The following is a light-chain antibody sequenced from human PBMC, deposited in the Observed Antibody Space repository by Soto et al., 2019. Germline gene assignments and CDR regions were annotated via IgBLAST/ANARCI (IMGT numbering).Light chain of an antibody. CDR3: SSYTSSNTLV. V-gene: IGLV2-14*01. J-gene: IGLJ1*01. CDR1: SSDLGGYNY. Sequence: QSVRTQPASVSGSPGQSITISCTGTSSDLGGYNYVSWYQQHPGKAPKLMIYEVNNRPSGVSNRFSGSKSGNTASLTISGLQAEDEADYYCSSYTSSNTLVFGTGTKVTVL. CDR2: EVN.